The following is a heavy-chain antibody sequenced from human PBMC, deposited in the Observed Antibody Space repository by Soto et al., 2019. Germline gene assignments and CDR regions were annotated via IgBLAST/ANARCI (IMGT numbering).Heavy chain of an antibody. D-gene: IGHD6-6*01. J-gene: IGHJ4*02. CDR3: ARENIAARSFDY. CDR1: GGTFSSYA. Sequence: SVKVSCKASGGTFSSYAISWVRQAPGQGLEWMGGIIPIFGTANYAQKFQGRVTITADKSTSTAYMELSSLRSEDTAVYYCARENIAARSFDYWGQGTLVTGSS. CDR2: IIPIFGTA. V-gene: IGHV1-69*06.